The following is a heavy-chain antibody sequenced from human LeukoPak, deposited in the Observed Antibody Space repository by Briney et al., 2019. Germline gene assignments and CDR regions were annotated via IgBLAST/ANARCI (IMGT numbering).Heavy chain of an antibody. CDR2: MHYSGST. Sequence: SETLSLTCSVSGGSITSGSYYWGWIRQPPGKGLEWIGSMHYSGSTYYSPSLKSRVTMSADTSKNQFSLKLSSVTAADTAVYYCARDRDGDLRHWYFDLWGRGTLVTVSS. V-gene: IGHV4-39*07. D-gene: IGHD4-17*01. J-gene: IGHJ2*01. CDR1: GGSITSGSYY. CDR3: ARDRDGDLRHWYFDL.